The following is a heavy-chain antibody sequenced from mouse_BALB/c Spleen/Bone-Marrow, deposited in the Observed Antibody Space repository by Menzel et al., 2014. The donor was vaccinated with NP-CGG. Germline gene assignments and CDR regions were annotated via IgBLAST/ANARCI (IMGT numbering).Heavy chain of an antibody. D-gene: IGHD1-1*01. Sequence: QVQLQQPGAELVRPGASVKLSCKASGYSFTSYWMNWVKQRPGQGLEWIGMIHPSDTETRLDQRFKDKATLTVDESSSTAYVQLSSPTSEDSAVYYCARLEGNYGSTFAYWGQGTLVTVSA. CDR2: IHPSDTET. CDR3: ARLEGNYGSTFAY. J-gene: IGHJ3*01. V-gene: IGHV1-61*01. CDR1: GYSFTSYW.